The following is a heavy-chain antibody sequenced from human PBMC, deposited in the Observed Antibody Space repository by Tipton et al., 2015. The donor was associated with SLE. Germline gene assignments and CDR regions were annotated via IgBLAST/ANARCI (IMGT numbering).Heavy chain of an antibody. Sequence: QLVQSGAEVKKPGASVKVSCKASGYTFTTYDINWVRQATGQGLEWMGWMNPNSGNTGYAQKFQGRVTMTRHTSISTAYMELSSLRSEDTAVYYCASGVHSSGYYYFDYWGQGTLVTVSS. CDR2: MNPNSGNT. CDR1: GYTFTTYD. J-gene: IGHJ4*02. V-gene: IGHV1-8*02. CDR3: ASGVHSSGYYYFDY. D-gene: IGHD6-19*01.